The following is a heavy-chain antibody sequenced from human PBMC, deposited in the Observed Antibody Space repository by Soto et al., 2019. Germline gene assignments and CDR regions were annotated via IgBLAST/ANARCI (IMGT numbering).Heavy chain of an antibody. CDR2: ISTTSSFI. Sequence: GGSLRLSCAASGFTLSSYSMNWVRQAPGKGLEWVSSISTTSSFIYSADSVKGRFTISRDNAKNSLYLQMDSLTAEDTAVYYCAKDSFSRNGIHDPFDIWGQGTMVTVSS. D-gene: IGHD3-3*01. CDR3: AKDSFSRNGIHDPFDI. V-gene: IGHV3-21*04. CDR1: GFTLSSYS. J-gene: IGHJ3*02.